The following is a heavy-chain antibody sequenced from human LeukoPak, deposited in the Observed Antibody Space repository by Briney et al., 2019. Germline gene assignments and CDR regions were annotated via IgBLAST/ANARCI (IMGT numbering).Heavy chain of an antibody. CDR2: IYYSGNT. CDR1: GGSISNYH. CDR3: ARKDGDL. J-gene: IGHJ5*02. Sequence: SETLSLTCTVSGGSISNYHWSWIRQPPGKGLEWIGYIYYSGNTNYNPSLKSRLTISLDASKNQVSLRLSSVTAADTAVYHCARKDGDLWGRGTLVTVSS. V-gene: IGHV4-59*08.